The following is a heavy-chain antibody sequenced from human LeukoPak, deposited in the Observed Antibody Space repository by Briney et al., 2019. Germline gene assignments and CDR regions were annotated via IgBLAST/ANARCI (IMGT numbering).Heavy chain of an antibody. J-gene: IGHJ4*02. CDR3: ARLLGGMIVAAY. D-gene: IGHD3-22*01. CDR2: INSDGSST. V-gene: IGHV3-74*01. Sequence: GGSLRLSCAASGFTFSSYWMHWVRQAPGKGLVWVSRINSDGSSTSYADSVKGRFTISRDNAKNSPYLQMNSLRAEDTALYYCARLLGGMIVAAYWGQGTLVTVSS. CDR1: GFTFSSYW.